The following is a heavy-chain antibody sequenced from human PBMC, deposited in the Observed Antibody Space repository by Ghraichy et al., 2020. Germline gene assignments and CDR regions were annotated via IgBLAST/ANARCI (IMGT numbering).Heavy chain of an antibody. V-gene: IGHV3-23*01. CDR1: GSTSSRYA. CDR2: ISSSGGGT. D-gene: IGHD4-23*01. Sequence: GESLNISCAASGSTSSRYAMSWVRQAPGKGLEWVSGISSSGGGTYYADSVKGRFTISRDNSKNTLYLQMNSLRAEDTAVYYCARRVGGNYGTLWFDSWGQGTLVTVSS. J-gene: IGHJ5*01. CDR3: ARRVGGNYGTLWFDS.